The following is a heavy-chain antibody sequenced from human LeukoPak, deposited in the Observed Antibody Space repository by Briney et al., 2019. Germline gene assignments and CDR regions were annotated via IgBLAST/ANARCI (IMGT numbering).Heavy chain of an antibody. CDR2: IIPILGIA. V-gene: IGHV1-69*04. Sequence: SVKVFCKASGGTFSSYAISWVRQAPGQGLEWMGRIIPILGIANYAQKFQGRVTITADKSTSTAYMELSSLRSEDTAVYYCARVHDRGYGMDVWGQGTTVTVSS. CDR1: GGTFSSYA. J-gene: IGHJ6*02. CDR3: ARVHDRGYGMDV. D-gene: IGHD1-1*01.